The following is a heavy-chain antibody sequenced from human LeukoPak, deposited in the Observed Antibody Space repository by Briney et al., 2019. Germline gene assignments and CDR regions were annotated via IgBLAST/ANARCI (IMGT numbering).Heavy chain of an antibody. J-gene: IGHJ6*02. Sequence: GGSLRLSCVVSEFTFSSYAMSWVRQAPGKGPEWVSAISGSGGSTYYADSVKGRFTISRDNSKNTLYLQMNSLRAEDTAVYYCAKDSYYGMDVWGQGTTVTVSS. CDR3: AKDSYYGMDV. CDR1: EFTFSSYA. V-gene: IGHV3-23*01. CDR2: ISGSGGST.